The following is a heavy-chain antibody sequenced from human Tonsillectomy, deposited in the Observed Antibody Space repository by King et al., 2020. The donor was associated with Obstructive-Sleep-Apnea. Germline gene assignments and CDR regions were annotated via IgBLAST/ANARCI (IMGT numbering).Heavy chain of an antibody. J-gene: IGHJ4*02. CDR3: ARDAWGYESGYYALDY. Sequence: QLQESGPGLVKPSQTLSLTCTVSGVSISSGGYYWSWIRQRPGKGLEWIGYIYYSGTSYYNPSLQSRVTITVDTSQNQFSLNLGSVPAADTAVYFCARDAWGYESGYYALDYWGQGTLVTVS. V-gene: IGHV4-31*03. D-gene: IGHD3-22*01. CDR1: GVSISSGGYY. CDR2: IYYSGTS.